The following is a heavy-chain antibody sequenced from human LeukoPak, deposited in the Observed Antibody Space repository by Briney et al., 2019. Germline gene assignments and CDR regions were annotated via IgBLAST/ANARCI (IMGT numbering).Heavy chain of an antibody. D-gene: IGHD2-15*01. J-gene: IGHJ6*04. CDR1: GGTFSSYA. CDR2: IIPNFGTA. V-gene: IGHV1-69*13. Sequence: RASVKVSCKASGGTFSSYAISWVRQAPGQGLEWMGGIIPNFGTANYAQKFQGRVTITADESTSTAYMELSSLRSEDTAVYYCARASYCSGGSCYSDDYYGMDVWGKGTTVTVSS. CDR3: ARASYCSGGSCYSDDYYGMDV.